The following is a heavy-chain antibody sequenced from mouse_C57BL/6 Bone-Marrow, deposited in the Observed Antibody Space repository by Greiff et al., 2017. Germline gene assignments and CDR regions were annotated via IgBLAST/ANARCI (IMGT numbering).Heavy chain of an antibody. CDR1: GFSLSTFGMG. Sequence: QVTLKESGPGILQPSQTLSLTCSFSGFSLSTFGMGVGWIRQPSGQGLEWLAHIWWDDDKYYNPALKSRLTISKDTSKNQVFLKIANVDTAGAATYYCARIATATVVATETYWGQGTLVTVSA. J-gene: IGHJ3*01. CDR3: ARIATATVVATETY. CDR2: IWWDDDK. V-gene: IGHV8-8*01. D-gene: IGHD1-1*01.